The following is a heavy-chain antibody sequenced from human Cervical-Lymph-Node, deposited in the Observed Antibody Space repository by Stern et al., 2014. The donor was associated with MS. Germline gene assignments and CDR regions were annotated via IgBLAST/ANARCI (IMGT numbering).Heavy chain of an antibody. V-gene: IGHV1-3*01. J-gene: IGHJ4*02. CDR2: INAGNGNT. CDR1: GYTFTSYA. CDR3: ATPGIAVAGFDY. D-gene: IGHD6-19*01. Sequence: VHLVESGAEVKKPGASVKVSCKASGYTFTSYAMHWVRQAPGQRLERMGWINAGNGNTKYSQKFQGRVTITRDTSASPAYMELSSLRSEDTAVYYCATPGIAVAGFDYWGQGTLVTVSS.